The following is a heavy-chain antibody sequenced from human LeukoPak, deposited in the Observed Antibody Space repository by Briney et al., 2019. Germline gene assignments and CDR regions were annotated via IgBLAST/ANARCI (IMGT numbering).Heavy chain of an antibody. Sequence: GGSLRLSCAASGFTVSSNYMSWVRQAPGKGLEWVSSISSSSSYIYYADSVRGRFTISRDNAKNSLYLQMNSLRAEDTAVYYCARGRDGSQSPIDDWGQGTLVTVSA. V-gene: IGHV3-21*01. CDR1: GFTVSSNY. D-gene: IGHD5-24*01. CDR2: ISSSSSYI. J-gene: IGHJ4*02. CDR3: ARGRDGSQSPIDD.